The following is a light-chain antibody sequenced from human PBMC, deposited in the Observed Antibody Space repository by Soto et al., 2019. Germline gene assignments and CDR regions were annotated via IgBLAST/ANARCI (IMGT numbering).Light chain of an antibody. J-gene: IGKJ4*01. CDR2: GAS. Sequence: EIGMTQSPATLSVSPGERATLSCRASPSVYSNLAWYQQKPGQAPRLLIYGASTRAPGFPASFSGSGSGTEFTLTISSLQSEDFAVYYCQQYNAWPLTFGGGSKVDI. CDR3: QQYNAWPLT. V-gene: IGKV3-15*01. CDR1: PSVYSN.